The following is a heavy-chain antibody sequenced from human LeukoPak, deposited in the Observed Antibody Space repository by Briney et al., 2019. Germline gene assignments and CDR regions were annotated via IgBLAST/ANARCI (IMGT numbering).Heavy chain of an antibody. J-gene: IGHJ6*04. Sequence: PGGSLRLSCAASGFTFSSYTMNWARQAPGKGPEWVSSITSSSSYIYYTDSVKGRFTISRDNARNSLYLQMNSLRAEDTAVYYCAVLGITMIGGVWGKGTTVTISS. CDR3: AVLGITMIGGV. D-gene: IGHD3-10*02. CDR1: GFTFSSYT. V-gene: IGHV3-21*01. CDR2: ITSSSSYI.